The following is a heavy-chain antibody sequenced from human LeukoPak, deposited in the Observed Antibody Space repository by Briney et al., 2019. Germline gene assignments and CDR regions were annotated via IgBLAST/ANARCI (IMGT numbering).Heavy chain of an antibody. D-gene: IGHD4-17*01. CDR1: KFNFNSYG. Sequence: PGGSLRLSCTTSKFNFNSYGMTWVRPAPGKGLEWVSSISGSGGSTQYAASVQGRFTISRDNSKNTLYLQMNSLRAEDTAVYYCAKDPNGDYIGTFDIWGQGTMVTVSS. CDR3: AKDPNGDYIGTFDI. CDR2: ISGSGGST. J-gene: IGHJ3*02. V-gene: IGHV3-23*01.